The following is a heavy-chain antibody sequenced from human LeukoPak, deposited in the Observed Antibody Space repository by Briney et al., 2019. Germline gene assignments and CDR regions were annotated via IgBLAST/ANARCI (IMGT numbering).Heavy chain of an antibody. CDR1: GYSFTSYW. CDR2: NYPGDSDT. Sequence: GESLKISCKGSGYSFTSYWIGWVRPMPGKGLELIGMNYPGDSDTRYSPSLQGQVTISADKSISTAYLQWSSLKAADTAMYYCARGKTVTTFGAFGIWGQGTMVTVST. V-gene: IGHV5-51*01. D-gene: IGHD4-17*01. J-gene: IGHJ3*02. CDR3: ARGKTVTTFGAFGI.